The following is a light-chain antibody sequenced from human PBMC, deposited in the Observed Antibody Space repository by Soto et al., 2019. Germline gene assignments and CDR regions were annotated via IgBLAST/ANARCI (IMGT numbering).Light chain of an antibody. CDR2: EVT. V-gene: IGLV2-14*01. CDR3: SSYRRSSTYV. Sequence: QSALTQPASVSGSPGQSITISCTGTSSDVGSYNYVSWHQQHPCQAPKLMIYEVTNRASGVPDRFSASKSGNTASLAISGLQAGDEADYYCSSYRRSSTYVFGTGTKVTVL. CDR1: SSDVGSYNY. J-gene: IGLJ1*01.